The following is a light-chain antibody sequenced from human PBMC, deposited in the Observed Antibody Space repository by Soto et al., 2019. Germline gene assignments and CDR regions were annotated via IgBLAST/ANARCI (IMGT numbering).Light chain of an antibody. CDR2: DVN. J-gene: IGLJ2*01. CDR1: SSDVGGYNY. V-gene: IGLV2-14*03. Sequence: QSALTQPASVSGSPGQSITISCTGTSSDVGGYNYVSWYQHYPGKAPTLIIYDVNNRPSGVSTRFSGSKSGNTASLTISGLQTEDEADYYCNSYTTSSTLIFGGGTKLT. CDR3: NSYTTSSTLI.